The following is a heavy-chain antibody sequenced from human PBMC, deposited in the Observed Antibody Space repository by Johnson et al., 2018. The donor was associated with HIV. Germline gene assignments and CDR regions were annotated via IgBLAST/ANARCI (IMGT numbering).Heavy chain of an antibody. D-gene: IGHD3-10*01. Sequence: QMLLVESGGGVVQPGRSLRLSCAASGFTFSSYAMHWVRQAPGQGLGWVAVISFDGGAISYADSVEGRFTISRDNSRDTLSLQMNSLRAEDTAVYYCAKVDRRGGAFDIWGQGTMVTVSS. CDR3: AKVDRRGGAFDI. CDR2: ISFDGGAI. J-gene: IGHJ3*02. CDR1: GFTFSSYA. V-gene: IGHV3-30-3*01.